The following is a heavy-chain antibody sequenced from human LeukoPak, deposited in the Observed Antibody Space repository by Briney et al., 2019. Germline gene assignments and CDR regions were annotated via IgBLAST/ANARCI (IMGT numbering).Heavy chain of an antibody. J-gene: IGHJ4*02. CDR1: GFTFSNHG. D-gene: IGHD5-24*01. CDR3: ATNRDDYDLYYFDY. V-gene: IGHV3-23*01. Sequence: GGTLRLSCAASGFTFSNHGMNWVRQAPGKGLEWVSGISPSGDITYYADSVKGRFTISRDNSKNTLYLQMNSLRAEDTALYFCATNRDDYDLYYFDYWGQGTLVTVSS. CDR2: ISPSGDIT.